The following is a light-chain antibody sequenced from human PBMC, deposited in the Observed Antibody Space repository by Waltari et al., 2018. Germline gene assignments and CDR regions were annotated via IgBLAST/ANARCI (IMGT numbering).Light chain of an antibody. CDR2: EVS. J-gene: IGLJ3*02. CDR1: SNDVGFYNY. CDR3: SSYTRINTLM. Sequence: QSALTQPASVSGSPGQSITLSCTGTSNDVGFYNYVSWYQQHPGKPPKLMVYEVSNRPSGISNRFSGSKSGNTASLTISGLQADDEADYYCSSYTRINTLMFGGGTKLTVL. V-gene: IGLV2-14*01.